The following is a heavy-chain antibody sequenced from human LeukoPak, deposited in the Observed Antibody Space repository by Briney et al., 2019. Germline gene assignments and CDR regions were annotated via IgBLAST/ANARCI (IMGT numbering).Heavy chain of an antibody. J-gene: IGHJ3*02. CDR1: GYTFTSYD. V-gene: IGHV1-8*01. D-gene: IGHD4-17*01. CDR2: MNPNSGNT. CDR3: ARDRSPYYGDYTYSDAFDI. Sequence: ASVKVSCKASGYTFTSYDINWVRQATGQGLEWMGWMNPNSGNTGYAQKFQGRVTMTRNTSISTAYMELSSLRSEDTAVYYCARDRSPYYGDYTYSDAFDIWGQGTMVTVSS.